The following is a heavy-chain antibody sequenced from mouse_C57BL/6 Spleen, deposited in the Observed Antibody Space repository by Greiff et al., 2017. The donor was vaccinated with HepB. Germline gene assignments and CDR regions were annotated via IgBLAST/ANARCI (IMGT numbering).Heavy chain of an antibody. CDR2: ISYDGSN. D-gene: IGHD1-1*01. Sequence: EESGPGLVKPSQSLSLTCSVTGYSITSGYYWNWIRQFPGNKLEWMGYISYDGSNNYNPSLKNRISITRDTSKNQFFLKLNSVTTEDTATYYCARVGTTGFDYWGQGTTLTVSS. V-gene: IGHV3-6*01. J-gene: IGHJ2*01. CDR3: ARVGTTGFDY. CDR1: GYSITSGYY.